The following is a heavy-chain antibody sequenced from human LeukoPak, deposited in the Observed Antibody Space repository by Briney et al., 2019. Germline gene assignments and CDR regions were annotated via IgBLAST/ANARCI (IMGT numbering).Heavy chain of an antibody. CDR1: GFTFRSFA. CDR2: IWYDGSNK. D-gene: IGHD4-17*01. V-gene: IGHV3-33*01. CDR3: ARASGDYGEYFDY. Sequence: AGSLRLSCAASGFTFRSFAMHWVRQAPGKGLEWVAAIWYDGSNKYYADSVKGRFTTSRDNSKNTLLLQMNSLRAEDTAVYYCARASGDYGEYFDYWGQGTLVTVSS. J-gene: IGHJ4*02.